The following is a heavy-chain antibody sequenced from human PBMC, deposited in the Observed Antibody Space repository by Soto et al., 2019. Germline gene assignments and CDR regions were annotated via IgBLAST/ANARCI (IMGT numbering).Heavy chain of an antibody. D-gene: IGHD2-21*02. V-gene: IGHV1-2*04. CDR2: INPNSGGT. Sequence: ASVKVSCKASGYTLTGYYMHWVRQAPGQGLEWMGWINPNSGGTNYAQKFQGWVTMTRDTSISTAYMELSRLRSDDTAVYYCARDGAYCGGDCYRTNYYYYGMDVWG. CDR3: ARDGAYCGGDCYRTNYYYYGMDV. J-gene: IGHJ6*02. CDR1: GYTLTGYY.